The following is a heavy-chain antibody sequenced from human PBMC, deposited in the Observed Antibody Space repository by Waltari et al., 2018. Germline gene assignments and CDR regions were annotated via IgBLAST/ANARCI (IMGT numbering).Heavy chain of an antibody. D-gene: IGHD7-27*01. CDR2: ISVSDAT. CDR1: GFTSVTHA. V-gene: IGHV3-23*01. CDR3: ARDTPGDGIDY. J-gene: IGHJ4*02. Sequence: EVQVLESGGGLVQPGGSLRLSCQASGFTSVTHAINWVRQAPGKGRELVSSISVSDATYYADSVKGRFTISRDNAKNTVYLQMNSLRVEDTAVYYCARDTPGDGIDYWGQGTLVTVSS.